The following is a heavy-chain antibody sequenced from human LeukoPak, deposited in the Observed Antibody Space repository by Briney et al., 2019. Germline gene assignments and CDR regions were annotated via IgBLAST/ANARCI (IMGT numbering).Heavy chain of an antibody. CDR3: ARGQGYSYGYYFDY. V-gene: IGHV4-34*01. CDR2: INHSGST. Sequence: PSETLSLTCAVYGRSFSGYYWSWIRQPPGKGLEWIGEINHSGSTNYNPSLKSRVTISVDTSKNQFSLKLSSVTAADTAVYYCARGQGYSYGYYFDYWGQGTLVTVSS. D-gene: IGHD5-18*01. J-gene: IGHJ4*02. CDR1: GRSFSGYY.